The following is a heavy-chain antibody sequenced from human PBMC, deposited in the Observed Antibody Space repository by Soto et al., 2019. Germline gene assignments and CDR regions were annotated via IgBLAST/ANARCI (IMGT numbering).Heavy chain of an antibody. V-gene: IGHV4-59*01. CDR3: ARNYGLGAFDI. J-gene: IGHJ3*02. D-gene: IGHD3-10*01. Sequence: QVQLQESGPGLVKPSETLSLTCTVSGGSISSYYWSWIRQPPGKGLEWIGYIYYSGSTNYNPSLKSRVTISVDTSKNQFSLTLSSVTAADTAVYYCARNYGLGAFDIWGQGTMVTVSS. CDR1: GGSISSYY. CDR2: IYYSGST.